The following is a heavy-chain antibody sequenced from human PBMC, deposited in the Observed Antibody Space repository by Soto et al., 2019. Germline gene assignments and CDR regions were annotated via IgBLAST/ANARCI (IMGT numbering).Heavy chain of an antibody. V-gene: IGHV3-23*01. CDR3: AQRFSPPYGDLFGRPKY. J-gene: IGHJ4*02. Sequence: EVQVLESGGGMVQPGGSLRLSCAASGFTFTHCAMTWVRQAPGKGLEWVSGISGGGDTTYYADSVKGRFTISRDNSRNKVYLQMNRLRADDTARYYCAQRFSPPYGDLFGRPKYWGQGTLVTVSA. CDR2: ISGGGDTT. CDR1: GFTFTHCA. D-gene: IGHD3-10*02.